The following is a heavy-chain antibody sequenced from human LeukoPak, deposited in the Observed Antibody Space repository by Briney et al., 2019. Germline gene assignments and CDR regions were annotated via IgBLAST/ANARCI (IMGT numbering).Heavy chain of an antibody. CDR3: AKPAAGSSGYYSSYFDY. J-gene: IGHJ4*02. V-gene: IGHV3-15*01. CDR2: IKSKTDGGTT. CDR1: GFTFSNAW. Sequence: GGSLRLSCAASGFTFSNAWMSWVRQAPGKGLEWVGRIKSKTDGGTTDYAAPVKGRFTISRDDSKNTLYLQMNSLKTEGTAVYYCAKPAAGSSGYYSSYFDYWGQGTLVTVSS. D-gene: IGHD3-22*01.